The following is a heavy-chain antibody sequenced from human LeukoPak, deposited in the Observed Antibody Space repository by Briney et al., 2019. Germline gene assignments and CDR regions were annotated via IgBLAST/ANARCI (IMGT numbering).Heavy chain of an antibody. CDR2: IYYTGST. D-gene: IGHD1-26*01. CDR1: GGSISSYY. CDR3: ARGLLGATSSTRFDP. J-gene: IGHJ5*02. V-gene: IGHV4-59*01. Sequence: SETLSLTCTASGGSISSYYWSWIRQPPGKGLEWIGYIYYTGSTNYNPSLKSRVTISVDTSKNQVSLKLSSVTAADTAVYYCARGLLGATSSTRFDPWGQGTLVTVSS.